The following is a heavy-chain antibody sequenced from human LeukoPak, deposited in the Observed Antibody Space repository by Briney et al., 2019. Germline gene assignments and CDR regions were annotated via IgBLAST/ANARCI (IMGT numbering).Heavy chain of an antibody. Sequence: GESLKISCKGSGYSFTSNWIGWVRQTPGKGLEWMGIIYPGDSDTRYTPSFQGQVTISADKSISTAYLQWSSLKASDTAMYYCASYDHTYYYDSSGYRHVPLDAFDIWGQGTMVTVSS. CDR2: IYPGDSDT. CDR3: ASYDHTYYYDSSGYRHVPLDAFDI. D-gene: IGHD3-22*01. CDR1: GYSFTSNW. J-gene: IGHJ3*02. V-gene: IGHV5-51*01.